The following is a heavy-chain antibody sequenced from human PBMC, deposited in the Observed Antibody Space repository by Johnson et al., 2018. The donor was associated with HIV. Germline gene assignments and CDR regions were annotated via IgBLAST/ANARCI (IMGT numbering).Heavy chain of an antibody. CDR2: IYSGGTS. CDR1: GLSVSINY. Sequence: VQLVESGGGLIQPGRSLPLPRADSGLSVSINYIHWVRQAPGKGLEWVSVIYSGGTSYYADSVKGRFTISRDNSKNTLYLQMNRLRVEDTALYYCARGFSDSSGYGYAFDIWGQGTMVTVSP. CDR3: ARGFSDSSGYGYAFDI. D-gene: IGHD3-22*01. V-gene: IGHV3-53*01. J-gene: IGHJ3*02.